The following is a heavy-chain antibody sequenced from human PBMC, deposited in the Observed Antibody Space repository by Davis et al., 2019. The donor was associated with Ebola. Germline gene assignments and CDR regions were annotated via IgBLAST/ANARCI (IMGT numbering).Heavy chain of an antibody. J-gene: IGHJ4*02. D-gene: IGHD4-23*01. CDR3: ARDAAYYGGHRADY. CDR1: GSTSHGYR. CDR2: ISSSSSTM. V-gene: IGHV3-48*02. Sequence: PGSFLRSSVPPLGSTSHGYRLTWVRQAPGKGLEWISYISSSSSTMSYADSVKGRFTISRDNAKNSLYLQINSLRDEDTAVYYCARDAAYYGGHRADYWGQGTLVTVSS.